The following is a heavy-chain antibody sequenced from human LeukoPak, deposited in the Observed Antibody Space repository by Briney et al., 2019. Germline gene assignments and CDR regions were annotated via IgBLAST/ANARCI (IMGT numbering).Heavy chain of an antibody. J-gene: IGHJ2*01. CDR2: IDPSDSYT. D-gene: IGHD2-15*01. V-gene: IGHV5-10-1*01. Sequence: GESLKISCKGSGYSFNSYWISWVRQMPGKGLEWMGRIDPSDSYTNYSPSFQGHVTISADKSINTAYLKWSSLKASDTAMYYCARYASTAAPFDLWGRGTLVTVSS. CDR3: ARYASTAAPFDL. CDR1: GYSFNSYW.